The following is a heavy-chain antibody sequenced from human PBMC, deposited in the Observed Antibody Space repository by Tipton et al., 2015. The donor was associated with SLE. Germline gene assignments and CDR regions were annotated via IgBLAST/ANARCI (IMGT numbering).Heavy chain of an antibody. Sequence: TLSLTCSVSGGSIRTYYWSWIRQHPVKGLEWIGYIYDSGSTYYNPSLKSRVTISADTSKNQFSLTLSSVTAADTAVYYCARASGGANYYYMDVWGKGTTVTVS. CDR2: IYDSGST. J-gene: IGHJ6*03. D-gene: IGHD3-16*01. V-gene: IGHV4-31*03. CDR1: GGSIRTYY. CDR3: ARASGGANYYYMDV.